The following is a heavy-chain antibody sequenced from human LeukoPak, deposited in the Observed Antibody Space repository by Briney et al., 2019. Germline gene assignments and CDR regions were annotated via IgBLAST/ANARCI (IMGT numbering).Heavy chain of an antibody. D-gene: IGHD6-13*01. CDR3: ARDPPPGIAAAGISH. CDR1: GVTFSSYW. V-gene: IGHV3-74*01. CDR2: INSDGSST. Sequence: GGSLRLSCAASGVTFSSYWMHWVRQAPGKGLVWVSRINSDGSSTRYADSVKGRFTISRDNAKNTLYLQMNSLRAEDTAVYYCARDPPPGIAAAGISHWGQGTLVTVSS. J-gene: IGHJ4*02.